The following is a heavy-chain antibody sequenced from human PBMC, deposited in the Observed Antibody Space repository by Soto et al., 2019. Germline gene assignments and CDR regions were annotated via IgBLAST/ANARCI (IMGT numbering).Heavy chain of an antibody. CDR3: ASPGRFGDLDV. V-gene: IGHV4-39*01. Sequence: PSETLSLTCTVSGGSTSSSSYYWGWIRQPPGKGLEWIGSIYYSGSTYYNPSLKSRVTISVDTSKNQFSLKLSSVTAADTAVYYCASPGRFGDLDVWGQGTTVTVSS. CDR1: GGSTSSSSYY. D-gene: IGHD3-10*01. J-gene: IGHJ6*02. CDR2: IYYSGST.